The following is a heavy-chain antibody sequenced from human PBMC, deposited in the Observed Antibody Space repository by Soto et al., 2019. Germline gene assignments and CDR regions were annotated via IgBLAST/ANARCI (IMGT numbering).Heavy chain of an antibody. CDR1: GFTFSNYG. V-gene: IGHV3-30*03. Sequence: QVHLVESGGGVVQPGQALRLSCVGSGFTFSNYGIHWVRQAPGKGLEWVAVLTYEGRFTSSGDSAQGRFTISIDNSKNTVYLQLSSLREEDTAVYFCARDLGSSASVSDPYLWGQGTLVTVSS. CDR3: ARDLGSSASVSDPYL. CDR2: LTYEGRFT. J-gene: IGHJ4*02. D-gene: IGHD4-17*01.